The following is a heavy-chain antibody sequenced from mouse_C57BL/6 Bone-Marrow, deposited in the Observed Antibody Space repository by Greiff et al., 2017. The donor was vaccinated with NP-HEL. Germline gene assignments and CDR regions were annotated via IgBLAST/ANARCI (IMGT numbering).Heavy chain of an antibody. J-gene: IGHJ3*01. CDR3: TTYYYDPY. CDR2: IDPENGDT. D-gene: IGHD1-1*01. CDR1: GFNIKDDY. V-gene: IGHV14-4*01. Sequence: VQLQQSGAELVRPGASVKLSCTASGFNIKDDYMHWVKQRPEQGLEWIGWIDPENGDTEYASKFQGKATITADTSSNTAYLQLSSLTSEDTAVYYCTTYYYDPYWGQETLVTVSA.